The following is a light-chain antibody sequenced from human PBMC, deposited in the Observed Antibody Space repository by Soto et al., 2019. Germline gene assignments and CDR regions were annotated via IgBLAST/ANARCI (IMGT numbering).Light chain of an antibody. Sequence: QSVLTQPASVSGSPGQSITISCTGTSSDVGGYNYVSWYQQHPGKAPKLMIYDVNNRPSGVSNRFSGSKSGNTASLSISGLQAEDEADYYCSSYTTSGTRVFGGGTKLTVL. CDR3: SSYTTSGTRV. V-gene: IGLV2-14*03. CDR1: SSDVGGYNY. CDR2: DVN. J-gene: IGLJ2*01.